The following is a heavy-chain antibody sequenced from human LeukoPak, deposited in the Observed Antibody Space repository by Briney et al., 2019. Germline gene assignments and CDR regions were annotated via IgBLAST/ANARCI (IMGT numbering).Heavy chain of an antibody. D-gene: IGHD6-13*01. J-gene: IGHJ6*03. Sequence: ASVKVSCKASGYTFTSYDINWVRQATGQGLEWMGWMNPNSGNTGYAQKFQGRVTITRNTSISTAYMELNSLRSEDTAVYYCARCGGAFAGYSSSWYNPRYYYYYMDVWGKGTTVTFSS. CDR2: MNPNSGNT. V-gene: IGHV1-8*03. CDR3: ARCGGAFAGYSSSWYNPRYYYYYMDV. CDR1: GYTFTSYD.